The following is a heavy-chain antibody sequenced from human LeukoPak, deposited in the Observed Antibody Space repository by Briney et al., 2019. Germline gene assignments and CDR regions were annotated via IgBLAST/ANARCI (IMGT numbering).Heavy chain of an antibody. Sequence: RGSLRLSCAASGFTFSSYWMSWVRQAPGKGLEWVANIKRDGSEKYYVDSVKGRFTISRDNAKNSLYLQMNSLRAEDTAVYYCARTGYYGSGSYYNPMDVWGKGTTVTISS. CDR2: IKRDGSEK. D-gene: IGHD3-10*01. CDR3: ARTGYYGSGSYYNPMDV. V-gene: IGHV3-7*03. CDR1: GFTFSSYW. J-gene: IGHJ6*04.